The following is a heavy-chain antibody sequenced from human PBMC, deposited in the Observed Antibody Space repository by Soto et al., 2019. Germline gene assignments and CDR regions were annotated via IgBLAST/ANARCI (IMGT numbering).Heavy chain of an antibody. D-gene: IGHD6-19*01. J-gene: IGHJ1*01. CDR2: IIPIFGTA. Sequence: QVQLVQSGAAVKKPGSSVKVSCKASGGTFSSYAISWVRQAPGQGLEWMGGIIPIFGTANYAQKFQGRVTITADESTSTAYMEMSSLRSEDTAVYYWARGRSWQWLAAEYFQHWGQGTLVTVSS. V-gene: IGHV1-69*01. CDR3: ARGRSWQWLAAEYFQH. CDR1: GGTFSSYA.